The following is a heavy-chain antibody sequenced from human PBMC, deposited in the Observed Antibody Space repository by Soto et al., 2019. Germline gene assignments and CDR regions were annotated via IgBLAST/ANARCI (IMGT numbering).Heavy chain of an antibody. CDR1: GGSISSGGYY. Sequence: TLSLTCTVSGGSISSGGYYWSWIRQHPGKGLEWIGYIYYSGSTYYNPSLKSRVTISVDTSKNQFSLKLSSVTAADTAVYYCARAFVVYAAEVPLFDYWGQGTLVTVSS. CDR2: IYYSGST. D-gene: IGHD2-8*02. CDR3: ARAFVVYAAEVPLFDY. J-gene: IGHJ4*02. V-gene: IGHV4-31*03.